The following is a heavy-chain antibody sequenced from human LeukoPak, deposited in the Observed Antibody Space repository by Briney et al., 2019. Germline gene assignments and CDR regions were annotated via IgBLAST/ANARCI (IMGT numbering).Heavy chain of an antibody. D-gene: IGHD3-22*01. CDR3: ARLNYYDSSGYYHFDY. Sequence: PSGTLSLTCAVSGGSISSSNWWSWVRQPPGKGLEWIGEIYHSGSTNYNPSLKSRVTISVDKSKNQFSLKLSSVTAADTAVCYCARLNYYDSSGYYHFDYWGQGTLVTVSS. V-gene: IGHV4-4*02. CDR2: IYHSGST. J-gene: IGHJ4*02. CDR1: GGSISSSNW.